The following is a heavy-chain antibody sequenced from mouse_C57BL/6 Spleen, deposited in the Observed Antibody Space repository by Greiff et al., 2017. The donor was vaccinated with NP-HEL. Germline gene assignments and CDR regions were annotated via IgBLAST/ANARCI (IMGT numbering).Heavy chain of an antibody. CDR1: GYTFTSYW. J-gene: IGHJ1*03. CDR3: ASSPNKYYYGSGYFDV. CDR2: IYPGSGST. Sequence: QVQLQQPGAELVKPGASVKMSCKASGYTFTSYWITWVKQRPGQGLEWIGDIYPGSGSTNYNEKFKSKATLTVDTSSSTAYMQLSSLTSEDSAVYYCASSPNKYYYGSGYFDVWGTGTTVTVSS. D-gene: IGHD1-1*01. V-gene: IGHV1-55*01.